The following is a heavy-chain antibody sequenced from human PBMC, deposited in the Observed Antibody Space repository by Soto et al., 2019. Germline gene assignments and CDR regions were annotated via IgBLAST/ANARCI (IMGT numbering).Heavy chain of an antibody. D-gene: IGHD3-22*01. CDR2: INHSGRV. CDR3: STRAYDTNGYYRFDP. J-gene: IGHJ5*01. CDR1: GGSFSGHS. V-gene: IGHV4-34*01. Sequence: SETLSLTCAVYGGSFSGHSWTWIRQSPGKGLEWIGDINHSGRVNYSPSLKSRVTISLDTSKNQFSLTLSAVTAADTAMYYCSTRAYDTNGYYRFDPWGQGTLVTV.